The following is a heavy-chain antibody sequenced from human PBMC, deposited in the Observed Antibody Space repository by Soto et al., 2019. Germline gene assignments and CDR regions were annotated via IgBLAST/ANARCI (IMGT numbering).Heavy chain of an antibody. CDR1: GDSISDYFY. D-gene: IGHD2-15*01. CDR2: IYTDGTT. Sequence: SETLSLTCTVSGDSISDYFYWSWIRQPAGKGLEWIGRIYTDGTTKYNPSLKSRVTLSLDKSKNQFSLRLCSVTAADTAVYYFAREVRGGFTGIFDQWGRGSRVTVSS. CDR3: AREVRGGFTGIFDQ. V-gene: IGHV4-4*07. J-gene: IGHJ4*02.